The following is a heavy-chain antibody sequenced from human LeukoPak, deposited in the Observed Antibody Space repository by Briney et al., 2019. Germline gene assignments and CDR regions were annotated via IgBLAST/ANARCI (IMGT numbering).Heavy chain of an antibody. Sequence: GESLKISCKGSGYSINNYWIAWVRQMPGKGLEWMGIIYPADSDIRYSPSFQGQVTISADKSISAAYLQWNSLKASDTAMYYCARQEYCSGASCYTWFDPWGQGTLVTVSS. CDR3: ARQEYCSGASCYTWFDP. CDR1: GYSINNYW. D-gene: IGHD2-15*01. J-gene: IGHJ5*02. CDR2: IYPADSDI. V-gene: IGHV5-51*01.